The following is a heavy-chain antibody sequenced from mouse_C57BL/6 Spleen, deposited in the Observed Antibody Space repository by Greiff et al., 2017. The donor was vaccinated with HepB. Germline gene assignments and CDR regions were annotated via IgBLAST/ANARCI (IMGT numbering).Heavy chain of an antibody. V-gene: IGHV1-53*01. D-gene: IGHD2-12*01. CDR1: GYTFTSYW. CDR2: INPSNGGT. CDR3: ARDDGDLGAMDY. J-gene: IGHJ4*01. Sequence: QVQLQQSGTELVKPGASVKLSCKASGYTFTSYWMHWVKQRPGQGLEWIGNINPSNGGTNYNEKFKSKATLTVDKSSSTAYMQLSSLTSEDSAVYYGARDDGDLGAMDYWGQGTSVTVSS.